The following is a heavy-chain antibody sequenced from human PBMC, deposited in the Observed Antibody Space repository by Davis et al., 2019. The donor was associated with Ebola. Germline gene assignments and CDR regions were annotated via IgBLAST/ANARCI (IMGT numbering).Heavy chain of an antibody. D-gene: IGHD3-22*01. Sequence: GESLKISCAASGFTFSSYGMYWVRQAPGKGLEWVTFIRYDGSDAYYADSVKGRFTISRDISKNTVYLQMNSLGVEDTAVYYCAKDSPHDSSGYYPDYWGQGTLVTVSS. V-gene: IGHV3-30*02. CDR2: IRYDGSDA. CDR1: GFTFSSYG. J-gene: IGHJ4*02. CDR3: AKDSPHDSSGYYPDY.